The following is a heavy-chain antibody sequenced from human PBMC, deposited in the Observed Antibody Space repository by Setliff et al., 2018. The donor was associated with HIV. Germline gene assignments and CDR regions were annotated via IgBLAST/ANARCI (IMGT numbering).Heavy chain of an antibody. CDR2: IYYRGST. V-gene: IGHV4-39*01. D-gene: IGHD6-13*01. CDR3: ARGRYRSRWYASDHYYIDV. CDR1: GGSISSSSYY. Sequence: PSETLSLTCTVSGGSISSSSYYWGWIRQPPGKGLQWIGSIYYRGSTYYNPSLKSRVTISVDTPKNQFSLKLRSVTAADTALYYCARGRYRSRWYASDHYYIDVWGKGTTVTVSS. J-gene: IGHJ6*03.